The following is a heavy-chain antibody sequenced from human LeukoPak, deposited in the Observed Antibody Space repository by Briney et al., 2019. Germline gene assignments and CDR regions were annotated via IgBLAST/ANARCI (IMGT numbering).Heavy chain of an antibody. CDR1: GFPISNYP. CDR3: AKVGDSYGSGSCSY. V-gene: IGHV3-30*02. J-gene: IGHJ4*02. Sequence: GGSLRLSCVASGFPISNYPMHWVRQAPGKGLEWVAFIRYDGSGKYYADSVKGRFTISRDNSKNTVYLQMNSLRAEDTAVYYCAKVGDSYGSGSCSYWGQGTLVTVSS. CDR2: IRYDGSGK. D-gene: IGHD3-10*01.